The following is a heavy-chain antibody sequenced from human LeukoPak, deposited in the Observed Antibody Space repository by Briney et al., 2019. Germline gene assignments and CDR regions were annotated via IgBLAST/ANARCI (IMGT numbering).Heavy chain of an antibody. D-gene: IGHD3-9*01. J-gene: IGHJ4*02. Sequence: GGSLRLSCAASGFTFSSYSVNWVRQAPGKGLEWVSSISSGSYIYYADSVKGRFTISRDNAKNSLYLQMNSLRAEDTAVYYCARARQLTYYDILTGPPLDYWGQGTLVTVSS. CDR1: GFTFSSYS. CDR2: ISSGSYI. V-gene: IGHV3-21*01. CDR3: ARARQLTYYDILTGPPLDY.